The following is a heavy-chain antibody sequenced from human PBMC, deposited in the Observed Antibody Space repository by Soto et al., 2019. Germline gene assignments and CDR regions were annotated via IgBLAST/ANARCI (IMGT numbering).Heavy chain of an antibody. V-gene: IGHV1-69*04. Sequence: QVQLVQSGAEVKRPESSVKVSCKASGDTFSFYSINWVRQAPGLGLEWMGRVNPILSMSNYAQRFQGRVTMTADKSTSTAYMVLSGLRSEDTAMYYCATSYGSGYRAFDYWGQGALVTVSS. D-gene: IGHD3-10*01. CDR2: VNPILSMS. CDR1: GDTFSFYS. CDR3: ATSYGSGYRAFDY. J-gene: IGHJ4*02.